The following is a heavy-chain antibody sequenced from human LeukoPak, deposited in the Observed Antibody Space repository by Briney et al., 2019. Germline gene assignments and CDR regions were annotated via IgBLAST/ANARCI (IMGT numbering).Heavy chain of an antibody. CDR3: ARQSTSYYYYGMDV. J-gene: IGHJ6*02. Sequence: ASVKVSCKASGYTFTSYGISWVRQAPGQGLEWMGWINPNSGGTNYAQKFQGRVTMTRDTSISTAYMELSRLRSDDTAVYYCARQSTSYYYYGMDVWGQGTTVTVSS. CDR1: GYTFTSYG. V-gene: IGHV1-2*02. CDR2: INPNSGGT. D-gene: IGHD2-2*01.